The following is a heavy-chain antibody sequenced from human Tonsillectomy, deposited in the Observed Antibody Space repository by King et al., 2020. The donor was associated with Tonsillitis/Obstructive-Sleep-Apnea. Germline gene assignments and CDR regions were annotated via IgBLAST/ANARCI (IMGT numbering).Heavy chain of an antibody. CDR1: GYTFNNYG. CDR2: ISAYNGHT. D-gene: IGHD3-22*01. CDR3: ARDSMSHYFDSSIYYTFDY. V-gene: IGHV1-18*01. Sequence: VQLVESGAEVKKPGASVKVSCKASGYTFNNYGISWVRQAPGQGLEWMEWISAYNGHTNCAQKFQGRVTMTTDTSTSTAYMDLRSLRSADTAVYYCARDSMSHYFDSSIYYTFDYWGQGTLVTVSS. J-gene: IGHJ4*02.